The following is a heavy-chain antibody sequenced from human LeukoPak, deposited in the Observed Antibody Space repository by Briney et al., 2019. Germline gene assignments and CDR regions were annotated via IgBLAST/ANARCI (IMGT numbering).Heavy chain of an antibody. V-gene: IGHV1-2*02. CDR3: ARGIAAAGTRLTAHLDY. D-gene: IGHD6-13*01. CDR2: INPNSGGT. J-gene: IGHJ4*02. CDR1: GYTFTGYY. Sequence: GASVKVSCKASGYTFTGYYMHWVRQAPGQGLEWMGWINPNSGGTNYAQKFQGRVTMTRDTSISTAYMELSRLRSDDTAVYYCARGIAAAGTRLTAHLDYWGQGTLVTVSS.